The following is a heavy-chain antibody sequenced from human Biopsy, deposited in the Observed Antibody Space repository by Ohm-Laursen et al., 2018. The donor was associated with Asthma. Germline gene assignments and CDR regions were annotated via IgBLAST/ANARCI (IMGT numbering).Heavy chain of an antibody. J-gene: IGHJ6*02. CDR1: GGSISSYY. CDR2: IYFSGST. Sequence: PSETLSLTCTVSGGSISSYYWSWIRQPPGKGLEWIGYIYFSGSTNYNPSLKSRVTISVDTSKNQFSLRLTSVTAADTAVYYCARGSSSRLSQWELLVSGGKRAHSYYGMDVWGQGTTVTVSS. CDR3: ARGSSSRLSQWELLVSGGKRAHSYYGMDV. D-gene: IGHD1-26*01. V-gene: IGHV4-59*12.